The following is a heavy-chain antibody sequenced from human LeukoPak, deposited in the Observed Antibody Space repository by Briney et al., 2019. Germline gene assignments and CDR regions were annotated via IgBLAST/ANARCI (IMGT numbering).Heavy chain of an antibody. CDR1: GYTFTSYG. Sequence: ASVTVSFTASGYTFTSYGISWVRQAPGQGLEWMGWISAYNGNTNYAQKLQGRVTMTTDTSTSTAYMELRSLRSDDTAVYYCARRGYDILTGYYDVDYWGQGTLVTVSS. CDR2: ISAYNGNT. J-gene: IGHJ4*02. CDR3: ARRGYDILTGYYDVDY. V-gene: IGHV1-18*01. D-gene: IGHD3-9*01.